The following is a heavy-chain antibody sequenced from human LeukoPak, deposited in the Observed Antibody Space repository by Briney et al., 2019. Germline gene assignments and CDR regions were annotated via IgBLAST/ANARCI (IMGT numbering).Heavy chain of an antibody. Sequence: SETLSLTCTVSGGSISSGSYYWSWIRQPAGKGLEWIGRIYTSGSTNYNPSLKSRVTISVDTSKNQFSLKLSSVTAADTAVYYCARSRYGSAPRNWGQGTLVTVSS. D-gene: IGHD3-10*01. V-gene: IGHV4-61*02. J-gene: IGHJ4*02. CDR3: ARSRYGSAPRN. CDR2: IYTSGST. CDR1: GGSISSGSYY.